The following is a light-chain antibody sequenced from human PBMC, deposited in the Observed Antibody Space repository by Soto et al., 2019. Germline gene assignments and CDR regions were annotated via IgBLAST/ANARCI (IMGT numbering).Light chain of an antibody. CDR3: SSYAASNMGV. V-gene: IGLV2-8*01. J-gene: IGLJ2*01. Sequence: QSALTQPPSASGSPGQSVTISCTGTSSDVGGYNYVSWYQHHPGKAPKLIIYDVTKRPSGVPDRFSGSKSGNTASLTVSGLQAEDGANYYCSSYAASNMGVFGGGTKVTVL. CDR1: SSDVGGYNY. CDR2: DVT.